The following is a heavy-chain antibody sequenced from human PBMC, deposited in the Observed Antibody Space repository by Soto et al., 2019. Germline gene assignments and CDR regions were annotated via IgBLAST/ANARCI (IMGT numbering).Heavy chain of an antibody. J-gene: IGHJ4*02. CDR1: GFTFSNYG. CDR2: IVGSGGAT. CDR3: AKDHMVVAATGFDY. V-gene: IGHV3-23*01. D-gene: IGHD2-15*01. Sequence: EVQLLESGGGLVQPGGSLRLSCAASGFTFSNYGMSWVRQAPGKGLEWVSSIVGSGGATHYADSVKGRFTVSRDNSKNKLYLQMNSLRGEDTAVYYCAKDHMVVAATGFDYWGQGTLVTVSS.